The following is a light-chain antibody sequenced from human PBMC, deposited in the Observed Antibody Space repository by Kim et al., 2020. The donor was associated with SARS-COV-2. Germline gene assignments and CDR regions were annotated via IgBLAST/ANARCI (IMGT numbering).Light chain of an antibody. CDR2: DVS. J-gene: IGLJ3*02. V-gene: IGLV2-14*03. CDR3: SSYTSSSTLEV. CDR1: SSDVGGYNY. Sequence: QSALTQPASVSGSPGQSITISCTGTSSDVGGYNYVSWYQQHPGKAPKLMIYDVSNRPSGFSNRFSGSKSGNTASLTISGLQAEDEADYYCSSYTSSSTLEVFGGGPQLTVL.